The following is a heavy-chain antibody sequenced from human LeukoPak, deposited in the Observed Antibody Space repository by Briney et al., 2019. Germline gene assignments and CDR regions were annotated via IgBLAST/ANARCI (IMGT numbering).Heavy chain of an antibody. CDR3: ARVPAAIEDYYYYYYGMDV. D-gene: IGHD2-2*02. J-gene: IGHJ6*02. CDR2: MNPNSGNT. CDR1: GYTFTSYD. Sequence: ASVKVSCKASGYTFTSYDINWVRQATGQGLEWMGWMNPNSGNTGYAQKFQGRVTMTRSTSISTAYMELSSLRSEDTAVYYCARVPAAIEDYYYYYYGMDVWGQGTTVTVSS. V-gene: IGHV1-8*01.